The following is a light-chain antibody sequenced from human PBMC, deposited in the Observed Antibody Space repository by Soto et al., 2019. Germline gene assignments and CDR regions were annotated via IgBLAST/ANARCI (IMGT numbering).Light chain of an antibody. V-gene: IGLV2-14*01. CDR1: SSDVGGYNY. J-gene: IGLJ2*01. Sequence: QSALTQPASVSGSPGQSITISCTGTSSDVGGYNYVSWYQQHPGKAPKLMIYDVSNRPSGVSNRFSGSKSGNTASLTISGXXXXDEADYYCSSYTSSSTLVXXGGTQLTVL. CDR2: DVS. CDR3: SSYTSSSTLV.